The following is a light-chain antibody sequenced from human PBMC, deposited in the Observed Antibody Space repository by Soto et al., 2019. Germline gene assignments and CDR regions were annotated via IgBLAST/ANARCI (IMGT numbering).Light chain of an antibody. CDR2: DAS. V-gene: IGKV3D-11*02. CDR3: QQRQHWQPLT. Sequence: EVVLTQSPATLSLSPGERATLSCRASQNVNNYLVWYQKKPGQAPRLLIHDASNSATGIPARLSGSGSWTDFNLTISSPEPDAFAVYYCQQRQHWQPLTFGQGARLEIK. CDR1: QNVNNY. J-gene: IGKJ5*01.